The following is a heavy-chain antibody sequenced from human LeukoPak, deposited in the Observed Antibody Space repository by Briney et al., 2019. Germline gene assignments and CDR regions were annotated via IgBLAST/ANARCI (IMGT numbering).Heavy chain of an antibody. J-gene: IGHJ4*02. V-gene: IGHV4-39*07. CDR3: ARVFDS. Sequence: SETLSLTCTVSGGSFYTSDSYWGWVRQPPGKGPEWIGDIFYTGKTNYNPSLKSRVSISIDTSKNQFSLKLTSVTAADTAVYYCARVFDSWGQGTRVTVSS. CDR2: IFYTGKT. CDR1: GGSFYTSDSY.